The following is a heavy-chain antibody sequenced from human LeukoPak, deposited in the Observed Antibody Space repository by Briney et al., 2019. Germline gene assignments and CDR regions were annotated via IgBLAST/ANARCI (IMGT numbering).Heavy chain of an antibody. CDR3: ARWHQLALDH. CDR2: ISSSGSYI. CDR1: GFTFSAYS. Sequence: GGSLRLSCAASGFTFSAYSMNGVRQAPGKGLEWVSSISSSGSYIYYADSVKGRFIISRDNAKNSLYLQMYSLRAEDTAVYYCARWHQLALDHWGQGTLVTVSS. V-gene: IGHV3-21*01. J-gene: IGHJ4*02. D-gene: IGHD6-13*01.